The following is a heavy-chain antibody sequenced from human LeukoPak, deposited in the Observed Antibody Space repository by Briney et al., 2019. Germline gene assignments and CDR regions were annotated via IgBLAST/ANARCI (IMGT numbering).Heavy chain of an antibody. D-gene: IGHD3-10*01. CDR1: GFTFSSYE. V-gene: IGHV3-48*03. CDR2: ISSSGSTI. CDR3: TGTGLDGSGSQNYYYYYMDV. Sequence: HSGGSLRLSCAASGFTFSSYEMNWVRQAPGKGLEWVPYISSSGSTIYYADSVKGRFTISRDNAKNSLYLQMNSLRAEDTAVYYCTGTGLDGSGSQNYYYYYMDVWGKGTTVTVSS. J-gene: IGHJ6*03.